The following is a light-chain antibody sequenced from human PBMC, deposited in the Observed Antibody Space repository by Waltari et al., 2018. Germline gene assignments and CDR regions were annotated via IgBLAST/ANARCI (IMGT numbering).Light chain of an antibody. V-gene: IGLV2-8*01. Sequence: QSVLTQPPSATGSPGQSVTIPCTGTNSDVGAYNYVPWYQQHPGKVPKLLIYEVTKRPSGVPDRFSGSKSGNTASLTVSGLQADDEADYYCSSYAHNNHFVFGTGTKVTVL. CDR3: SSYAHNNHFV. CDR1: NSDVGAYNY. J-gene: IGLJ1*01. CDR2: EVT.